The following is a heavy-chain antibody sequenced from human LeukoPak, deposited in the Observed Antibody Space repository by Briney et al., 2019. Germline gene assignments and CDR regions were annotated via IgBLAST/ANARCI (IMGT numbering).Heavy chain of an antibody. Sequence: PGGSLRLSCAASGFTFSNAWMSWVRQAPGKGLEWVGRIKSNGDGGTTDYAAPVKGRFTISRDNSKNTLYLQMNSLRAEDTAVYYCAKGTAVAGNIDYWGQGTLVTVSS. D-gene: IGHD6-19*01. J-gene: IGHJ4*02. CDR3: AKGTAVAGNIDY. V-gene: IGHV3-15*01. CDR1: GFTFSNAW. CDR2: IKSNGDGGTT.